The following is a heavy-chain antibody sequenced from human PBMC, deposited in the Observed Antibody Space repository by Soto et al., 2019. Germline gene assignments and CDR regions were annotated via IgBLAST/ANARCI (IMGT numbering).Heavy chain of an antibody. CDR2: IYHSGST. J-gene: IGHJ4*02. CDR1: GGSISSGGYS. D-gene: IGHD1-26*01. CDR3: ARGNYYASNFDY. Sequence: LSLTCAVSGGSISSGGYSWSWIRQPPGKGLEWIGYIYHSGSTYYNPSLKSRVTISVDRSKNQFSLKLSSVTAADTAVYYCARGNYYASNFDYWGQGTLVTVSS. V-gene: IGHV4-30-2*01.